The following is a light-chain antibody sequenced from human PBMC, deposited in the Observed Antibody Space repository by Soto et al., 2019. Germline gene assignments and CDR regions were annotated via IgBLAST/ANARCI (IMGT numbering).Light chain of an antibody. CDR3: LQYDNWPQT. V-gene: IGKV3-15*01. CDR1: QSVSGN. CDR2: GAS. J-gene: IGKJ1*01. Sequence: EIVMTQSPATLSVSPGYRVTLSCRASQSVSGNLAWYQLKPGQAPRLLIYGASTRANGIPARFSGSGSGTEFTLTISSLQSEDFAIYYCLQYDNWPQTFGQGTKVDIK.